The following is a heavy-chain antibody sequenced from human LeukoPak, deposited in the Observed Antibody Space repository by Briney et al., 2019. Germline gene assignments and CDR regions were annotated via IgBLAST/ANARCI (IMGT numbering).Heavy chain of an antibody. CDR2: INPNSGGT. CDR1: GYTFTGYY. J-gene: IGHJ4*02. CDR3: ARAITRGAQPLFGD. D-gene: IGHD3-10*01. V-gene: IGHV1-2*02. Sequence: GASVKVSCKASGYTFTGYYMHWVRQAPGQGLEWMGWINPNSGGTNYAQKFQGRVTMTRDTSISTAYMELSRLRSDDTAVYYCARAITRGAQPLFGDWGQGTLVTVSS.